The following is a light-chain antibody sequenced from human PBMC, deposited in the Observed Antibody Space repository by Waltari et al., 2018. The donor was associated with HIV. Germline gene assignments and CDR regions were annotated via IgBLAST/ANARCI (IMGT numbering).Light chain of an antibody. J-gene: IGKJ5*01. CDR1: QRVSSN. CDR2: GAS. V-gene: IGKV3-15*01. Sequence: EIVMTQSPATLSVSPGERATLSCRASQRVSSNLAWYQQKPGQAPRLLIYGASTRATGIPARFSGSGSGTEFTLTISSLQSEDFAVYYCQQYNNWTPESTFGQGTRLEIK. CDR3: QQYNNWTPEST.